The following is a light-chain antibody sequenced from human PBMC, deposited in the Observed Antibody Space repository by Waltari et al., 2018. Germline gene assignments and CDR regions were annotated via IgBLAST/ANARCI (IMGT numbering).Light chain of an antibody. J-gene: IGKJ3*01. CDR3: LQYKSWPLT. CDR2: GIS. Sequence: EIVMTQSPATLSVSPGERVTLSCRASQSLGSFLAGYQQKLGQAPRLLISGISTRATGIPASVSGSESGTDFTLTISSLESEDFAVYYCLQYKSWPLTFGPGTKVDIK. V-gene: IGKV3-15*01. CDR1: QSLGSF.